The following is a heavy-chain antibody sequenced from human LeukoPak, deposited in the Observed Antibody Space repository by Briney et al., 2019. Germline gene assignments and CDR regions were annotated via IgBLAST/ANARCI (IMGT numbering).Heavy chain of an antibody. CDR3: ATLTPGISVAGPGHNLFDP. D-gene: IGHD6-19*01. CDR2: MYYSGNT. V-gene: IGHV4-39*01. CDR1: GGSIRGSNYY. Sequence: SETLSLTCTVSGGSIRGSNYYWGWIRQPPGKGLEWIGSMYYSGNTHYNPSLNSRVTISVDTPKNQFSLKLSSVTASDTAVYYCATLTPGISVAGPGHNLFDPWGRGTLVTVSS. J-gene: IGHJ5*02.